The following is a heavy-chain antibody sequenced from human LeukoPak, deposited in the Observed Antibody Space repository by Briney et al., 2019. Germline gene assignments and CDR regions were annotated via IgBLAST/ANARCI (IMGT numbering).Heavy chain of an antibody. CDR2: MNPNSGNT. CDR1: GYTFKNYD. J-gene: IGHJ4*02. V-gene: IGHV1-8*02. Sequence: SVKVSCKASGYTFKNYDINWVRQATGQGLEWMGWMNPNSGNTGFARKFQDRVSMTRDTSINTAYMELTSLRSGDTAVYYCARATPGGLHGYSFDYWGQGTVVTVYS. CDR3: ARATPGGLHGYSFDY. D-gene: IGHD5-24*01.